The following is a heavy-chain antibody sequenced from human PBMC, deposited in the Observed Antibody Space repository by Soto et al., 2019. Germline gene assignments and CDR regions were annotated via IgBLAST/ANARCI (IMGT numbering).Heavy chain of an antibody. J-gene: IGHJ4*02. V-gene: IGHV3-23*01. CDR1: GFNFNGLA. CDR2: LSDSGGSI. D-gene: IGHD2-8*01. CDR3: AKVSSAWYAGFFDL. Sequence: GGPQRLSCAASGFNFNGLAVTWVSKAPGKGLEWVSGLSDSGGSIYYADSVKGRSTISRDNSMNTLYLQMNTLRAEDTAVYYCAKVSSAWYAGFFDLWGQGTLVTVSS.